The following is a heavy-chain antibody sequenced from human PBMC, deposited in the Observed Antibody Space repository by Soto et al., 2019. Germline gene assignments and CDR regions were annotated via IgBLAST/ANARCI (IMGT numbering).Heavy chain of an antibody. J-gene: IGHJ5*02. Sequence: SETLSLTCTVFGDSINTGDYYWSWIRQPPGKGLEWIGYIFYSGSTYYNPSLKSRVAMSIDTSKNQFSLKLSSVTAADTAVYYCGRDWVHERWIDPWGQGTLVTVSS. D-gene: IGHD1-1*01. CDR3: GRDWVHERWIDP. CDR1: GDSINTGDYY. CDR2: IFYSGST. V-gene: IGHV4-30-4*01.